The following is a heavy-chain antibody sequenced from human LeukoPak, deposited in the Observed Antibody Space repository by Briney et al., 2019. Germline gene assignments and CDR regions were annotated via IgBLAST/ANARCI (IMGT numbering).Heavy chain of an antibody. CDR2: MNPNSGNT. D-gene: IGHD3-22*01. V-gene: IGHV1-8*01. CDR3: ARGGPNYYDSSGYFR. J-gene: IGHJ4*02. CDR1: GYTFANYH. Sequence: ASVKVSCKASGYTFANYHINWVRQATGQGLEWMGCMNPNSGNTGYAQKFQGRVTMTRDMSTSTVYMELSSLRSEDTAVYYCARGGPNYYDSSGYFRWGQGTLVTVSS.